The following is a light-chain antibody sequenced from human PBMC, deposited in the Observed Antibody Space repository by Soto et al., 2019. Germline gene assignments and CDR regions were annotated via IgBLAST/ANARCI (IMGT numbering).Light chain of an antibody. CDR2: KAS. V-gene: IGKV1-5*03. CDR3: QQRSSTPLT. Sequence: DIQMTQSPSTLSASVGDRVTITCRASQSISSWLAWYQQKPGKAPNLLIYKASSLESGVPSRFSGSGSGTEFTLTISSLQPEDFATYYCQQRSSTPLTFGGGTKVELK. CDR1: QSISSW. J-gene: IGKJ4*01.